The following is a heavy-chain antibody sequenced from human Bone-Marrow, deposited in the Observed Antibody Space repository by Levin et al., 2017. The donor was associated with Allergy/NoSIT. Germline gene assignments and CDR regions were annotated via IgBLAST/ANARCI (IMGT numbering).Heavy chain of an antibody. CDR3: ARDPLMAATHWYFDL. CDR2: ISSTGSNT. V-gene: IGHV3-30*04. D-gene: IGHD5-24*01. J-gene: IGHJ2*01. CDR1: GFSFSSYA. Sequence: PGGSLRLSCAASGFSFSSYAMHWVRQAPGKGLAWVAVISSTGSNTYYSNSVKGRFTISRDNSKNTLFLQMQSLRAEDTAVYYCARDPLMAATHWYFDLWGRGTLVTVSS.